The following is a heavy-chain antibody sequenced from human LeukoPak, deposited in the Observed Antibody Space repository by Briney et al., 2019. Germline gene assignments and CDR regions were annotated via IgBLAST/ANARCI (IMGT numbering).Heavy chain of an antibody. D-gene: IGHD6-19*01. Sequence: ASVKVSCKASGYTFTSYAMNWVRQAPGQGLEWMGWINTNTGNPTYAQGFTGRFVFSLDTSVSTAYLQISSLKAEDTAVYYCAGAKERQWLVGYYYYYMDVWGKGTTVTVS. CDR1: GYTFTSYA. V-gene: IGHV7-4-1*02. J-gene: IGHJ6*03. CDR2: INTNTGNP. CDR3: AGAKERQWLVGYYYYYMDV.